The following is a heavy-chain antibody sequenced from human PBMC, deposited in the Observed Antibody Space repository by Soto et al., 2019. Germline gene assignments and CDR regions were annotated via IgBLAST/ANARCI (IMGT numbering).Heavy chain of an antibody. J-gene: IGHJ4*02. CDR1: WYTLISYA. D-gene: IGHD7-27*01. Sequence: XSAKVSFRASWYTLISYAVHWVRQAPGQRLEWMGWINAGYGNTKSSQKFQDRVTISRDTSASTAYMELTSLRSEDTAVYYCARDTGDGTFDFSGQGTLVTVSS. CDR3: ARDTGDGTFDF. CDR2: INAGYGNT. V-gene: IGHV1-3*01.